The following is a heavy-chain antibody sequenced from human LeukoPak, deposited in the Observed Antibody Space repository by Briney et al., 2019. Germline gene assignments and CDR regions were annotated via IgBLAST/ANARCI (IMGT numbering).Heavy chain of an antibody. J-gene: IGHJ4*02. CDR3: AREGGYCSGGSCYAEGYFDY. CDR2: IYHSGST. D-gene: IGHD2-15*01. Sequence: SGTLSLTCAVSGGSISSSNWWSWVRQPPGKGLEWIREIYHSGSTNYNPSLKSRVTISVDKSKNQFSLKLSSVTAADTAVYYCAREGGYCSGGSCYAEGYFDYWGQGTLVTVSS. V-gene: IGHV4-4*02. CDR1: GGSISSSNW.